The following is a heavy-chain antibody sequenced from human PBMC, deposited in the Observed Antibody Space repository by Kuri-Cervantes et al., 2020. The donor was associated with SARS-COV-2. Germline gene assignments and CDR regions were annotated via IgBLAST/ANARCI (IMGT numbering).Heavy chain of an antibody. CDR2: ITENGRKT. J-gene: IGHJ4*02. V-gene: IGHV3-23*01. Sequence: GESLKISCAASGFTFSSFAMSWVRQAPGKGLEWVSAITENGRKTYFADSGKGRFTISRDNSKSMLFLQMSGLTDEDTARYYCARPPRGGFDYWGQGSLVTVSS. CDR1: GFTFSSFA. CDR3: ARPPRGGFDY.